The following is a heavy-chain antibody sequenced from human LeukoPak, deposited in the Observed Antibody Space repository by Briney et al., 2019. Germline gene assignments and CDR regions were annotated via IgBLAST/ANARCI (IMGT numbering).Heavy chain of an antibody. Sequence: PSQTLSLTCTVSGGPISSGGYYWSWIRQHPGKGLEWIGYIYYSGSTYYNPSLKSRVTISVDTSKNQFSLKLSSVTAAGTAVYYCARESSYYDDYWGQGTLVTVSS. CDR1: GGPISSGGYY. CDR3: ARESSYYDDY. D-gene: IGHD3-3*01. J-gene: IGHJ4*02. V-gene: IGHV4-31*03. CDR2: IYYSGST.